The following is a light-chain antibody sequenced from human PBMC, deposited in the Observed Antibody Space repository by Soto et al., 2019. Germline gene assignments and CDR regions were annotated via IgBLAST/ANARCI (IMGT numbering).Light chain of an antibody. CDR3: SSYTSSSSNYV. CDR1: SSDVGGYNY. V-gene: IGLV2-14*01. Sequence: QSALTQHASVSGSPGQSITISCTGTSSDVGGYNYVSWYQQHPGKAPKLMIYDVSNRPSGVSNRFSGSKSGNTASLTISGLQAEDEADYYCSSYTSSSSNYVFGTGTKVTVL. CDR2: DVS. J-gene: IGLJ1*01.